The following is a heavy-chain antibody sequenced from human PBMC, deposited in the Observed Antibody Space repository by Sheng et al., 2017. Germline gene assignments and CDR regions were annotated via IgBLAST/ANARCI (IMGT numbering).Heavy chain of an antibody. Sequence: QLQLQESGPGLVKPSETLSLTCTVSGDSISSGAYYWAGSASPQGRGWSGLGVSIIVGSPITTRPQESSHHSVDTSKNQFSLRLTSVTAADTAVYYCARDHSGWGYFEYWGQGALVTVSS. CDR3: ARDHSGWGYFEY. D-gene: IGHD6-19*01. J-gene: IGHJ4*02. CDR1: GDSISSGAYY. V-gene: IGHV4-39*07. CDR2: SIIVGSP.